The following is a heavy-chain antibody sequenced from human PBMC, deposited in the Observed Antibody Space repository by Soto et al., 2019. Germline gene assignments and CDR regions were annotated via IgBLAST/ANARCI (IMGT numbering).Heavy chain of an antibody. V-gene: IGHV3-30-3*01. CDR2: KTYDGSNK. CDR3: ARAGGLLVDY. Sequence: QVQLVESGGGVVQPGRSLRLSCAASGFMFSSYAMHWVRQAPGKGLEWVAVKTYDGSNKYYADSVKGRFTISRDNSKHTLYLQRNSLRAEDTAVYYCARAGGLLVDYWGQGTLVTVSS. J-gene: IGHJ4*02. D-gene: IGHD1-26*01. CDR1: GFMFSSYA.